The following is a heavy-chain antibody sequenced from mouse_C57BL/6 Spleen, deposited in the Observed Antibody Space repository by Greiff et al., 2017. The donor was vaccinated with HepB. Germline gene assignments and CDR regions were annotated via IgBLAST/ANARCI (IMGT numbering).Heavy chain of an antibody. Sequence: EVQLQQSGPELVKPGASVKMSCKASGYTFTDYNMHWVKQSHGKSLEWIGYINPNNGGTSYNQKFKGKATLTVNKSSSTAYMELRSLTSEDSAVYYCARWGTVPLDFGYWGQGTTLTVSS. J-gene: IGHJ2*01. CDR1: GYTFTDYN. CDR3: ARWGTVPLDFGY. CDR2: INPNNGGT. D-gene: IGHD1-1*01. V-gene: IGHV1-22*01.